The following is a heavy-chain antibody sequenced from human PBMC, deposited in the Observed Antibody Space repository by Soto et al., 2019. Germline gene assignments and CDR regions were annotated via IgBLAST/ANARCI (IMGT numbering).Heavy chain of an antibody. Sequence: QVHLVQSGPEVKKPGASMKVSCKASGYSFSSYGITWVRQAPGQGLEWMGWINPSSKETNYAQKCQGRVTVTADTSTTTAYIELRNLKSDATAVYYCARDWYPRFDPWGPGTLVTVSS. J-gene: IGHJ5*02. CDR1: GYSFSSYG. CDR2: INPSSKET. D-gene: IGHD6-13*01. V-gene: IGHV1-18*01. CDR3: ARDWYPRFDP.